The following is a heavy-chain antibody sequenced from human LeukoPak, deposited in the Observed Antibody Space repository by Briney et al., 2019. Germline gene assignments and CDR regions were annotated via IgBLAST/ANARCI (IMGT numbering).Heavy chain of an antibody. CDR2: MHHSGRT. CDR1: GASISSTNW. CDR3: ARAQEGCSRASCYLEP. Sequence: SETLSLTCAISGASISSTNWWIWVRQPPGKGLEWIGEMHHSGRTNYNPSLKSRITISVDKSKNQVFLRLNSVAAADTALYYCARAQEGCSRASCYLEPWGQGTLVTVAS. V-gene: IGHV4-4*02. J-gene: IGHJ5*02. D-gene: IGHD2-2*01.